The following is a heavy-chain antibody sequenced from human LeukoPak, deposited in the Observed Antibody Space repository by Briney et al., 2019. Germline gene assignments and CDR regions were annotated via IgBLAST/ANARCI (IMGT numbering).Heavy chain of an antibody. CDR3: ARGAGGSWYFYFDY. V-gene: IGHV3-20*01. CDR2: IKWDGGST. J-gene: IGHJ4*02. CDR1: GFTFDDHG. D-gene: IGHD6-13*01. Sequence: RTGGSLRLSCAASGFTFDDHGMSWVRQVPGKGLEWVSGIKWDGGSTGYADSVKGRFTISRDNAKNSLYLQMNSLRVEDTAVYHCARGAGGSWYFYFDYWGQGTLVTVSS.